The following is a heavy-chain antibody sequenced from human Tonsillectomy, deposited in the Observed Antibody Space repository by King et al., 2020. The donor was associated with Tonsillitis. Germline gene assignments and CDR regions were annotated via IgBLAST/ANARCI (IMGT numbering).Heavy chain of an antibody. CDR2: MSISITDI. CDR3: ARGDYYDTSGFADY. V-gene: IGHV3-21*01. CDR1: GFTFRYYS. J-gene: IGHJ4*02. D-gene: IGHD3-22*01. Sequence: VQLVESGGGLVKPGGSLRLSCAASGFTFRYYSINWVRQTPGKGLEWVPSMSISITDIYYADSGKGRFTISIDNAKNSLYLQMNSLRAEDTSVYYCARGDYYDTSGFADYWGQGTLVTVSS.